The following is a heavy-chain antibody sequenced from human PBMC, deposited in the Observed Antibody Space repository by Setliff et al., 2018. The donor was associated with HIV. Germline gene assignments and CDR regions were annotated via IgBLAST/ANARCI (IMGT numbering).Heavy chain of an antibody. J-gene: IGHJ6*03. CDR2: IIPILGVP. Sequence: SVKVSCKASGGTFSSYAISWVRQAPGQGLEWMGRIIPILGVPRYAQKFQGRVTITADKSTSTSYMHLSSLRAEDTAVYYCVRGVQSPPHYSYYYMDVWGEGTMVTVSS. CDR3: VRGVQSPPHYSYYYMDV. V-gene: IGHV1-69*04. D-gene: IGHD3-3*01. CDR1: GGTFSSYA.